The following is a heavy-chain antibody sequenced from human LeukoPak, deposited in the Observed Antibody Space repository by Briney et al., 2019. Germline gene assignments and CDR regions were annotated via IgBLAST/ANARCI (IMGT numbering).Heavy chain of an antibody. CDR3: ARVAEDYGDYKYYFDY. D-gene: IGHD4-17*01. J-gene: IGHJ4*02. CDR1: GGTFSSYA. CDR2: IIPIFGTA. V-gene: IGHV1-69*06. Sequence: ASVKVSCKASGGTFSSYAISWVRQAPGQGLEWMGGIIPIFGTANYAQKFQGRVTITADKSTSTAYMELSSLRSEDTAVYYCARVAEDYGDYKYYFDYWGQGTLVTVSS.